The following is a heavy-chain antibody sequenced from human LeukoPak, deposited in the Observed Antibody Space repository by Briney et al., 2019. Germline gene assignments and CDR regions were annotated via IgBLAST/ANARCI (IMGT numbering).Heavy chain of an antibody. CDR2: INPNSGGT. Sequence: ASVKVSCKASGYTFTGYYVHWVRQAPGQGLEWMGWINPNSGGTNYAQKFQGGVTMTRDTSISTAYMELSRLRSDDTAVYYCAREVITNDYGVKDYWGQGTLVTVSS. D-gene: IGHD4-17*01. V-gene: IGHV1-2*02. J-gene: IGHJ4*02. CDR1: GYTFTGYY. CDR3: AREVITNDYGVKDY.